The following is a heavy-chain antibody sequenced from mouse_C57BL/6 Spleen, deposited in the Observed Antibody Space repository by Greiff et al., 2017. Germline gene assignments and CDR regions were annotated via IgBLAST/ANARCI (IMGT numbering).Heavy chain of an antibody. CDR1: GYTFTSYW. Sequence: QVHVKQPGAELVRPGTSVKLSCKASGYTFTSYWMHWVKQRPGQGLEWIGVIDPSDSYTNYNQKFKGKATLTVDTSSSTAYMQLSSLTSEDSAVYYCAREGDLPRGFDVWGTGTTVTVSS. J-gene: IGHJ1*03. CDR2: IDPSDSYT. CDR3: AREGDLPRGFDV. V-gene: IGHV1-59*01. D-gene: IGHD2-1*01.